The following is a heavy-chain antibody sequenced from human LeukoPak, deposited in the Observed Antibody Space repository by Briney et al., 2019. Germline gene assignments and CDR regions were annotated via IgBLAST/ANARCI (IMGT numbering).Heavy chain of an antibody. J-gene: IGHJ1*01. CDR3: AQRVYYYGSGSYRHFQH. CDR1: GYTFTGYY. D-gene: IGHD3-10*01. Sequence: ASVKVSCKASGYTFTGYYMHWVRQAPGQGLEWMGWINPNSGGTNYAPKFQGRVTMTRDTSISTAYMELSRLRSDDTAVYYCAQRVYYYGSGSYRHFQHWGQGTLVTVSS. CDR2: INPNSGGT. V-gene: IGHV1-2*02.